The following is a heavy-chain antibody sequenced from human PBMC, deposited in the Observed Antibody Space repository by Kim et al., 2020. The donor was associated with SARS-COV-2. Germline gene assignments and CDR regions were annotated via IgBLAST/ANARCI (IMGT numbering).Heavy chain of an antibody. D-gene: IGHD2-21*01. CDR3: ARSYCGGDFPHFDY. J-gene: IGHJ4*02. Sequence: STSLKTRLTIAKDTSKNQVVLTMTNMDPVDTATYYCARSYCGGDFPHFDYWGQGTLVTVSS. V-gene: IGHV2-70*01.